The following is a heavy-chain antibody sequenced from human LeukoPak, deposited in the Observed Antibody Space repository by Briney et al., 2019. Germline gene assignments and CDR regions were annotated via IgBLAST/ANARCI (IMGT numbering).Heavy chain of an antibody. V-gene: IGHV4-39*07. D-gene: IGHD4-23*01. CDR2: IYYSGST. Sequence: SETLSLTCTVSGGSISSSSYYWGWIRQPPGKGLEWIGSIYYSGSTYYNPSLKSRVTISVDTSKNQFSLKLSSVTAADTAVYYCAGVSVGSILGQIDYWGQGTLVTVSS. CDR1: GGSISSSSYY. CDR3: AGVSVGSILGQIDY. J-gene: IGHJ4*02.